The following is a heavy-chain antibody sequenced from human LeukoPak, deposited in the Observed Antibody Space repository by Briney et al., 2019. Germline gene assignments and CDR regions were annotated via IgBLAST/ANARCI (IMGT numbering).Heavy chain of an antibody. CDR1: GYTFTSYA. D-gene: IGHD3-3*01. J-gene: IGHJ6*02. V-gene: IGHV1-3*01. Sequence: ASVKVSCKASGYTFTSYAMHWVRQAPGQRLEWMGWINAGNGNTKYSQKFQGRVTITRDTSASTAYMELSSLRSEDTAVYYCARSITIFGAVIKGPLYGMDVWGQGTTVTVSS. CDR3: ARSITIFGAVIKGPLYGMDV. CDR2: INAGNGNT.